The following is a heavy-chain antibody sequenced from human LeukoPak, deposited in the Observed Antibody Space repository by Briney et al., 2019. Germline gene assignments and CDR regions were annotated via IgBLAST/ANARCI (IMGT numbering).Heavy chain of an antibody. CDR1: GFTFSSYE. J-gene: IGHJ4*02. V-gene: IGHV3-48*03. CDR2: ISSSGSTI. Sequence: GGSLRLSCAASGFTFSSYEMNWVRQAPGKGLEWVSYISSSGSTIYYADSVKGRFTISRDNAKNSLYLQMNSLRAEDTAVYYCARVLARSSSRDFDYWGQGTLVTVSS. CDR3: ARVLARSSSRDFDY. D-gene: IGHD6-13*01.